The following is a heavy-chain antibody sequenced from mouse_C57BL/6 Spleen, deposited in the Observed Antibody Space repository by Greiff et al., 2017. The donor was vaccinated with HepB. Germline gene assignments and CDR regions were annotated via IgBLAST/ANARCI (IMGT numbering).Heavy chain of an antibody. Sequence: QVQLQQPGAELVMPGASVKLSCKASGYTFTSYWMHWVKQRPGQGLEWIGEIDPSDSYTNYNQKFKGKSTLTVDKSSSTAYMQLSSLTSEDSAVYYCARRAHYYGSPYWYFDVWGTGTTVTVSS. J-gene: IGHJ1*03. V-gene: IGHV1-69*01. CDR2: IDPSDSYT. CDR1: GYTFTSYW. D-gene: IGHD1-1*01. CDR3: ARRAHYYGSPYWYFDV.